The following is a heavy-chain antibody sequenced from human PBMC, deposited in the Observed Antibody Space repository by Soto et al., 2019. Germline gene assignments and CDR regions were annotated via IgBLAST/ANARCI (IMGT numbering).Heavy chain of an antibody. CDR3: SRDYQDDWEYFDV. CDR1: GYTVTSYG. J-gene: IGHJ2*01. V-gene: IGHV1-18*04. CDR2: ISAYNGNT. D-gene: IGHD3-9*01. Sequence: AAVKVSCKASGYTVTSYGIIWVRQAPGRGVEGMGWISAYNGNTNYEQKLQGRATMTTDTSKSTAYTEMRSLRSDETAVYYCSRDYQDDWEYFDVWGRGTPVTVS.